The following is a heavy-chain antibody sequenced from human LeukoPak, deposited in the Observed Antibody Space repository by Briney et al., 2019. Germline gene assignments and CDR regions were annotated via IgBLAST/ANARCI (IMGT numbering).Heavy chain of an antibody. D-gene: IGHD3-9*01. CDR3: ARVRVERYFDWLLLDAFDI. CDR2: IYTSGST. V-gene: IGHV4-61*02. J-gene: IGHJ3*02. Sequence: SQTLSLTCTVSGGSISSGSYYWSWIRQPAGKGLEWIGRIYTSGSTNYNPSPKSRVTISVDTSKNQFSLKLSPVTAADTAVYYCARVRVERYFDWLLLDAFDIWGQGTMVTVSS. CDR1: GGSISSGSYY.